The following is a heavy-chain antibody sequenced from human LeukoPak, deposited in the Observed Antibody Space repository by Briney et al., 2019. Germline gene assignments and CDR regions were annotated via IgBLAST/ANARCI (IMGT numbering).Heavy chain of an antibody. Sequence: RSLRLSCAASGFTFSNQGMHWVRQAPGKGLEWVAVISYDGSNKYYTDSVKGRFTISRDNSKNTLYLQMNSLRAEDTAVYYCAKDGAVRGVMPYYFDYWGQGALVTVSS. D-gene: IGHD3-10*01. CDR3: AKDGAVRGVMPYYFDY. J-gene: IGHJ4*02. V-gene: IGHV3-30*18. CDR1: GFTFSNQG. CDR2: ISYDGSNK.